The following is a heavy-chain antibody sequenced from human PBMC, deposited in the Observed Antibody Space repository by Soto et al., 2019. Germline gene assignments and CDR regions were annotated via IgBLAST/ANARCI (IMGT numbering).Heavy chain of an antibody. V-gene: IGHV3-23*01. J-gene: IGHJ6*03. CDR3: ANIPSLSHSAGPPLYWYYYYMDV. CDR2: ISGRGGST. Sequence: GGSLRLSCAASGFTFSSYAMSWVRQAPGKGLEWVSAISGRGGSTYYADSVKGRLTISRDNSKNTRYLQLNSLRAEDTAVYYCANIPSLSHSAGPPLYWYYYYMDVWGKGTTVTVSS. D-gene: IGHD2-8*02. CDR1: GFTFSSYA.